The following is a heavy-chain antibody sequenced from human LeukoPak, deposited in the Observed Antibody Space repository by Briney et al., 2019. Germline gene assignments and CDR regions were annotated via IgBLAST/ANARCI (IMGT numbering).Heavy chain of an antibody. Sequence: GGSPRLSCAASGFTFSSYAMHWVRQAPGKGLEWVAVISYDGSNKYYADSVKGRFTISRDNSKNTLYLQMNSLRAEDTAVYYCAKDPYYYDSSGYYLNWGQGTLVTVSS. CDR2: ISYDGSNK. CDR3: AKDPYYYDSSGYYLN. D-gene: IGHD3-22*01. V-gene: IGHV3-30*04. J-gene: IGHJ4*02. CDR1: GFTFSSYA.